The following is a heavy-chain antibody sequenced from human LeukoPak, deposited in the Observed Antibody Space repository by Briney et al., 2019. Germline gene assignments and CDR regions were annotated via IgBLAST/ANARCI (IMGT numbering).Heavy chain of an antibody. CDR1: GGTFSSYA. D-gene: IGHD5-12*01. J-gene: IGHJ6*02. CDR3: ARANSALNLDIVATYGMDV. V-gene: IGHV1-69*13. CDR2: IIPIFGTA. Sequence: RASVKVSCKASGGTFSSYAISWVRQAPGQGLEWMGGIIPIFGTANYTQKFQGRVTITADESTSTAYMELSSLRSEDTAVYYCARANSALNLDIVATYGMDVWGQGTTVTVSS.